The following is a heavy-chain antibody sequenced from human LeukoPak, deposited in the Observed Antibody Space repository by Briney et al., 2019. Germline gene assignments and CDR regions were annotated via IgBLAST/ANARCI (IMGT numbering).Heavy chain of an antibody. CDR3: ARAGEGGSYDY. D-gene: IGHD1-26*01. Sequence: GAAVTVSFLASRYTFISYGISGVRPPPGRGGAWMGWICAYNGNTNYAQKLQGRVTITTDTSTSTAYMELRSLRSDDTAVYYCARAGEGGSYDYWGQGTLVTVSS. V-gene: IGHV1-18*01. CDR1: RYTFISYG. CDR2: ICAYNGNT. J-gene: IGHJ4*02.